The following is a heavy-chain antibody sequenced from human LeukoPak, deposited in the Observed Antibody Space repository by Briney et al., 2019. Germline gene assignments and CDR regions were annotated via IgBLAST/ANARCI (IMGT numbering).Heavy chain of an antibody. CDR2: IDGSGDTI. CDR3: SRQFDC. J-gene: IGHJ4*02. V-gene: IGHV3-48*02. Sequence: GGSLRLSCAASGFTFSGYSMNWVRQAPGKGLEWVSYIDGSGDTIYYADSVKGRFTISRDNAKNSLDLQMNSLRDEDTAVYYCSRQFDCWGQGTLVTVSS. CDR1: GFTFSGYS.